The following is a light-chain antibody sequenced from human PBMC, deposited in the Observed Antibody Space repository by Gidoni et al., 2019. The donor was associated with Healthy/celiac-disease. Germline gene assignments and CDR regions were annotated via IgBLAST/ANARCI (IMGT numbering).Light chain of an antibody. V-gene: IGKV3-20*01. CDR1: QSVSSSY. Sequence: EIVLTPSPGTRSLSPGERATLSCRASQSVSSSYLAWYQQKPGQAPRLLIYGASSRATGIPDRFSGSGSGTDFTLTISRLEPEDFAVYYCQQYGSSPPVTFGPGTKVDIK. J-gene: IGKJ3*01. CDR3: QQYGSSPPVT. CDR2: GAS.